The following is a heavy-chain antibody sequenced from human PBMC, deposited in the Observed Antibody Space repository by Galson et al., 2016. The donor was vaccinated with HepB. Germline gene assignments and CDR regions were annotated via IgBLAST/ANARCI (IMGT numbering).Heavy chain of an antibody. Sequence: SETLSLTCTVYGGSMGGYYWSWIRQPAGKGLEWIGRISETGSANYSPSLRGRVNMSLDTSKNQFSLKLSSVTAADTALYYCARETEFLEPPGWFDRWGQGALVTVSS. CDR1: GGSMGGYY. J-gene: IGHJ5*02. D-gene: IGHD2/OR15-2a*01. CDR2: ISETGSA. CDR3: ARETEFLEPPGWFDR. V-gene: IGHV4-4*07.